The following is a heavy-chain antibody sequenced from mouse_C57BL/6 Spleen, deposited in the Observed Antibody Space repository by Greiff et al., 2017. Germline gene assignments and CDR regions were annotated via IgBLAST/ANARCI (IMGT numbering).Heavy chain of an antibody. V-gene: IGHV3-6*01. J-gene: IGHJ2*01. D-gene: IGHD1-1*01. Sequence: EVQLVESGPGLVKPSQSLSLTCSVTGYSITSGYYWNWIRQFPGNKLEWMGYISYDGSNNYNPSLKNRISITRDTSKNQFFLKLNSVTTEDTATYYCARGGYGSSFYWGQGTTLTVSS. CDR3: ARGGYGSSFY. CDR2: ISYDGSN. CDR1: GYSITSGYY.